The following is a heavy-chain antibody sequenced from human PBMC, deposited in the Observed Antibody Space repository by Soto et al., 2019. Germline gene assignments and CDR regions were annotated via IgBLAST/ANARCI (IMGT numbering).Heavy chain of an antibody. CDR1: GGSISSYY. Sequence: PSETLSLTCTVSGGSISSYYWSWIPQPPGKGLEWIGYIYYSGSTNYNPSLKSRVTISVDTSKNQFSRKLGSVTAADTAVYYCARGSGYSSSSMVPGGMDVWGRGTTVTVSS. D-gene: IGHD6-6*01. CDR2: IYYSGST. J-gene: IGHJ6*02. V-gene: IGHV4-59*01. CDR3: ARGSGYSSSSMVPGGMDV.